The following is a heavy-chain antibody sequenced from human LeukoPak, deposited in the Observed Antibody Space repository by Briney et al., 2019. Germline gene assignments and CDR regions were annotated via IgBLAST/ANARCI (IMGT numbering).Heavy chain of an antibody. V-gene: IGHV1-8*01. Sequence: ASVKVSCKASGYTFTSYDINWVRQATGQGREWMGWMNPNSGNTGDAQKFQGRVTMTRNTSISTAYMELSSLRSEDTAVYYCARVRIRCSGGSCSLYYWGQGTLVTVSS. J-gene: IGHJ4*02. CDR1: GYTFTSYD. CDR3: ARVRIRCSGGSCSLYY. CDR2: MNPNSGNT. D-gene: IGHD2-15*01.